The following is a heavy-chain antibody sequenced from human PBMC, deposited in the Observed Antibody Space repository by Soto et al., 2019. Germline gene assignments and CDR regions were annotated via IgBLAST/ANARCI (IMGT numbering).Heavy chain of an antibody. V-gene: IGHV4-31*03. CDR1: GGSISSGGYY. J-gene: IGHJ5*02. CDR3: ARSISP. Sequence: SETLSLTCTVSGGSISSGGYYWTWIRQHPGKGLEWIGYFRSSGGTSYNPSLKSRVTISVDTSKNQFSLKLSSVTAADTAVYYCARSISPWGQGTLVTVSS. CDR2: FRSSGGT. D-gene: IGHD3-3*01.